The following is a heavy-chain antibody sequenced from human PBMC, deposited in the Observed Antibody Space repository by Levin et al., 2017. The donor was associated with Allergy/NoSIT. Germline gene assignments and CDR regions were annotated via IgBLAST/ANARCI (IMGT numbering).Heavy chain of an antibody. J-gene: IGHJ3*02. CDR2: IYYSGST. CDR3: ARDPVMVKSGNDAFDI. D-gene: IGHD3-22*01. V-gene: IGHV4-39*07. CDR1: DGSISTYNYY. Sequence: ASETLSLTCTVSDGSISTYNYYWGWIRQPPGKGLEWIGSIYYSGSTYYNPSLKSRVTISVDTSKNQFSLKLSSVTAADTAVYYCARDPVMVKSGNDAFDIWGQGTMVTVSS.